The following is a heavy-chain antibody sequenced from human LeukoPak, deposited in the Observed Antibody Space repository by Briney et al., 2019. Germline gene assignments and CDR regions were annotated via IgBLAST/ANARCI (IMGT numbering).Heavy chain of an antibody. CDR3: ARSGDTAMVTVGY. D-gene: IGHD5-18*01. CDR1: GGTFTTHA. J-gene: IGHJ4*02. V-gene: IGHV1-69*04. CDR2: IIPILGIT. Sequence: SVKVSCKASGGTFTTHAINWVRQAPGQGLEWMGRIIPILGITNYAQKFQTRLTITAEKSTSTAYMELNSLRSEDTAVYYCARSGDTAMVTVGYWGQGTLVTVSS.